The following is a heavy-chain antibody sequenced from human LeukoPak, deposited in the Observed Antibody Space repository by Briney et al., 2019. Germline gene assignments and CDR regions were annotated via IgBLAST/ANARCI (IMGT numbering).Heavy chain of an antibody. CDR2: LSGSGVST. CDR3: ATPPTVTRNY. Sequence: GGSLRLSCAASGFTFSSYWMSWVRQAPGKGLEWVSALSGSGVSTFYADSVKGRFTISRDNSKNTLYLQMNSLRAEDTAVYYCATPPTVTRNYWGQGTLVTVSS. CDR1: GFTFSSYW. V-gene: IGHV3-23*01. D-gene: IGHD4-17*01. J-gene: IGHJ4*02.